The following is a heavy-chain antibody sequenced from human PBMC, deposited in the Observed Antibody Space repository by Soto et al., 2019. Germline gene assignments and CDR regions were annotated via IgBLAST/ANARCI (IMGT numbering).Heavy chain of an antibody. D-gene: IGHD2-21*01. J-gene: IGHJ5*02. Sequence: SETLSLTCIVSGASISTGGYSWSWIRQSPGKGLEWIGYIYYTGITHLNPSLKSRLTMAVDTSKNEFSLKLTSVSAADTAVYFCAREERKGIISWFDPWGQGTPVTVSS. CDR2: IYYTGIT. V-gene: IGHV4-30-4*01. CDR3: AREERKGIISWFDP. CDR1: GASISTGGYS.